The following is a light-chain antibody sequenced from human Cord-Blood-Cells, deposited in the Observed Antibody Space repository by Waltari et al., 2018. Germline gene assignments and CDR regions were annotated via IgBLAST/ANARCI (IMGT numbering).Light chain of an antibody. J-gene: IGLJ1*01. CDR2: YDR. CDR1: NIGSKR. V-gene: IGLV3-21*04. Sequence: SYVLTQPPSASVAPGKTARITCGGNNIGSKRVHWYHQKPGQAPVLVIYYDRDRPSGIPERFSGSNSGNTATLTISRVEAGDEADYCCQVWDSSSDHPYVFGTGTKVTVL. CDR3: QVWDSSSDHPYV.